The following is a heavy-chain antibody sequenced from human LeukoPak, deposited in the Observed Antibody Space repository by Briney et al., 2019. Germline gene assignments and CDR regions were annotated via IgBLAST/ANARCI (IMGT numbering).Heavy chain of an antibody. J-gene: IGHJ5*02. D-gene: IGHD1-26*01. V-gene: IGHV3-23*01. CDR1: GFTFSNYA. CDR2: VRGSAGST. CDR3: ARSIVGATSWFDP. Sequence: PGGSLRLSCAASGFTFSNYAMSWVRQAPGKGLEWVSGVRGSAGSTYCADSVKGRFTISRDNSKNTLYLQMNSLRAEDTAVYYCARSIVGATSWFDPWGQGTLVTVSS.